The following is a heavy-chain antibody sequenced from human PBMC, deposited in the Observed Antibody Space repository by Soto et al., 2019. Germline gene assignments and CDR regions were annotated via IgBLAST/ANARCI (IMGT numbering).Heavy chain of an antibody. Sequence: QVQLQESGPGLVKPSGTLSLTCAVSGGSISSSNWCSWVRQPPGKGLEWIGELYHSGSTNYNPSLKSRVNISVDKSKNLFSLKLSSVTAAETAGYYCARDGREVASQPYYFAYWGQGTLVTVSS. CDR3: ARDGREVASQPYYFAY. D-gene: IGHD5-12*01. V-gene: IGHV4-4*02. CDR2: LYHSGST. J-gene: IGHJ4*02. CDR1: GGSISSSNW.